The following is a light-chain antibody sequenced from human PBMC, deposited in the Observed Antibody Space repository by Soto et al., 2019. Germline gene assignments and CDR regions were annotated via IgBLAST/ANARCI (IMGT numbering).Light chain of an antibody. CDR3: QQYYSRVT. CDR1: QSISSW. J-gene: IGKJ1*01. Sequence: DIQMTQSPSTLSASVGDRVTITCRANQSISSWLAWYQRRPGKAPRLLISKASSLESGVASRFSGGGFVTEFNLTISSLQPDDLATYYCQQYYSRVTFGQGTTVEIK. V-gene: IGKV1-5*03. CDR2: KAS.